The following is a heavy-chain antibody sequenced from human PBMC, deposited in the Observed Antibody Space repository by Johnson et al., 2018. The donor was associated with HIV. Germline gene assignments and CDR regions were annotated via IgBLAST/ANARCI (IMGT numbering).Heavy chain of an antibody. Sequence: QVQLVESGGGVVQPGRSLRLSCAASGFSFSSYGMHWVRQLPGTGLEWVAIMSFDGSNDYYADSVQGRFTISRDKFKNTLFLQLNSLRFEDTAVYYCARAYNYPIWGQGTMLTVSS. CDR3: ARAYNYPI. D-gene: IGHD1-1*01. CDR1: GFSFSSYG. J-gene: IGHJ3*02. CDR2: MSFDGSND. V-gene: IGHV3-30*19.